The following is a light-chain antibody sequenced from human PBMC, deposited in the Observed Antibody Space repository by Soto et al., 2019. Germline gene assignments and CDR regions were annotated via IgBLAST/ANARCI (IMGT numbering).Light chain of an antibody. CDR1: SSDVGGYDY. CDR3: SSYTSSATWV. Sequence: QSVLTQPASVSGSPGQSITISCTGTSSDVGGYDYVSWYQQHPGKAPKLMIYDVSNRPSGVSNRFSGSKSGNTASLTISGLQAEEEDDYYCSSYTSSATWVFGGGTKLTVL. J-gene: IGLJ3*02. V-gene: IGLV2-14*01. CDR2: DVS.